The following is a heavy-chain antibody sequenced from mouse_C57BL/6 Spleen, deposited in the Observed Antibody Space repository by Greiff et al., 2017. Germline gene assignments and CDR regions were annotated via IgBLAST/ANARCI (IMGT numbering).Heavy chain of an antibody. D-gene: IGHD4-1*01. CDR3: AREDGGTDYFDY. Sequence: EVKLMESGGGLVKPGGSLKLSCAASGFTFSSYAMSWVRQTPEKRLAWVATISDGGSYTYYPDNVKGRFTISRDNAKNNLYLQMSHLKSEDTAMYYCAREDGGTDYFDYWGQGTTLTVSS. J-gene: IGHJ2*01. V-gene: IGHV5-4*01. CDR1: GFTFSSYA. CDR2: ISDGGSYT.